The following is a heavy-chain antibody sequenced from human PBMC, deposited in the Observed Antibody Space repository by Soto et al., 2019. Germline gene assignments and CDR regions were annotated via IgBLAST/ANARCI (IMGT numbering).Heavy chain of an antibody. Sequence: ASVKVSCKVSGYTLTELSMHWVRQAPGKGLEWMGGFDPEDGETIYAQKFQGRVTMTEDTSTDTAYMELSSLRSEDTAVYYCTTEILVGAEDNWFDPWGQGTLVTVSS. J-gene: IGHJ5*02. CDR2: FDPEDGET. CDR1: GYTLTELS. CDR3: TTEILVGAEDNWFDP. V-gene: IGHV1-24*01. D-gene: IGHD1-26*01.